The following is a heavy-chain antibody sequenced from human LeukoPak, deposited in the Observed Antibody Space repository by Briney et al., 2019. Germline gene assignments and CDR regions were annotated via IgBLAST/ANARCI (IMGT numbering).Heavy chain of an antibody. V-gene: IGHV1-18*01. Sequence: EASVNVSCTASGYTFTSYGISWVRQAPGQGLEWMGWISAYNGNTNYAQKLQGRVTMTTDTSTSTAYMELRSLRSDDTAVYYCARGGNYYDSSGYLVWGQGTLVTVSS. CDR3: ARGGNYYDSSGYLV. CDR2: ISAYNGNT. J-gene: IGHJ4*02. D-gene: IGHD3-22*01. CDR1: GYTFTSYG.